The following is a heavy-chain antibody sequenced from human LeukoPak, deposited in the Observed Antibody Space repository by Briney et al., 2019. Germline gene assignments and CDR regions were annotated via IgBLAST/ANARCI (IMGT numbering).Heavy chain of an antibody. CDR2: IRSKANSYAT. Sequence: GGSLRLPCAASGFTFSGSAMHWVRQASGKGLEWVGRIRSKANSYATAYAASVKGRFTISRDDSKNTAYLQMNSLKTEDTAVYYCTSLSSVQLERHRLERKKYYYYMDVWGKGTTVTVSS. V-gene: IGHV3-73*01. D-gene: IGHD1-1*01. CDR1: GFTFSGSA. CDR3: TSLSSVQLERHRLERKKYYYYMDV. J-gene: IGHJ6*03.